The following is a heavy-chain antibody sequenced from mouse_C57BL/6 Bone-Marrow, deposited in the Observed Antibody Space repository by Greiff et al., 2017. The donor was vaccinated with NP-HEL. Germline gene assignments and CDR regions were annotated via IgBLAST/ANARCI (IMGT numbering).Heavy chain of an antibody. CDR1: GYTFTSYG. Sequence: QVHVKQSGAELARPGASVKLSCKASGYTFTSYGISWVKQRTGQGLEWIGEIYPRSGNTYYNEKFKGKATLTADKSSSTAYMELRSLTSEDSAVYCCARRITTVVGFDYWGQGTTLTVSS. CDR2: IYPRSGNT. J-gene: IGHJ2*01. D-gene: IGHD1-1*01. CDR3: ARRITTVVGFDY. V-gene: IGHV1-81*01.